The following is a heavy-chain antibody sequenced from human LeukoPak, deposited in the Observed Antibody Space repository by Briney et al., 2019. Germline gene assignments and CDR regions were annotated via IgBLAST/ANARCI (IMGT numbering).Heavy chain of an antibody. V-gene: IGHV1-2*02. D-gene: IGHD2-15*01. CDR3: ARGTFVVMVAARGVHWFDP. Sequence: ASVKVSCKASGYTFTGYYMHWVRQAPGQGLEWMGWINPNSGGTNYAQKFQGRVTMTRDTSISTAYMELSRLRSDDTAVYYCARGTFVVMVAARGVHWFDPWGQGTLVTVSS. CDR1: GYTFTGYY. J-gene: IGHJ5*02. CDR2: INPNSGGT.